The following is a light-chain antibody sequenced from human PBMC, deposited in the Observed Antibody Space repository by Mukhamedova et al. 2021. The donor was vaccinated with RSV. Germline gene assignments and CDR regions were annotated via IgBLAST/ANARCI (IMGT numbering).Light chain of an antibody. CDR3: QQLNSYPLT. V-gene: IGKV1-9*01. CDR2: TAS. J-gene: IGKJ4*01. Sequence: GSQGISSYLAWYQQKPGKAPNLLINTASTLQSGVPSRFSGSGSGTEFTLTISSLQPEDFTTYYCQQLNSYPLTFGGGTKVEIK. CDR1: QGISSY.